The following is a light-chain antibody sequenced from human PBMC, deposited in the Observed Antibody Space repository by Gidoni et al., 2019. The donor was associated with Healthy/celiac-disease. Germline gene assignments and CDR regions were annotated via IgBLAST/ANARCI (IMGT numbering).Light chain of an antibody. J-gene: IGKJ4*01. CDR3: QQSYSTPQLT. V-gene: IGKV1-39*01. CDR2: AAS. Sequence: DIKMTQSPSSLSASVGDRVTITCRASQSISSYLHWYQQKPGKAPKLLIYAASSLQSWVPSRFSGSGSGTDFTLTISSLQPEDFATYYCQQSYSTPQLTFGGGTKVEIK. CDR1: QSISSY.